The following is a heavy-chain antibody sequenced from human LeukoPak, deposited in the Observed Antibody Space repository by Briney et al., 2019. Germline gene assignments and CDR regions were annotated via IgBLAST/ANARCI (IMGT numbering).Heavy chain of an antibody. Sequence: ASVKVSCKASGYTFTGYYMHWVRQAPGQGLEWMGRINPNSGGTNYAQKFHGRVTMTRDTSISTAYMELSRLRSDDTAVYYCASILDSSGYYSPWEVDYWGQGTLVTVSS. CDR1: GYTFTGYY. CDR3: ASILDSSGYYSPWEVDY. D-gene: IGHD3-22*01. J-gene: IGHJ4*02. CDR2: INPNSGGT. V-gene: IGHV1-2*06.